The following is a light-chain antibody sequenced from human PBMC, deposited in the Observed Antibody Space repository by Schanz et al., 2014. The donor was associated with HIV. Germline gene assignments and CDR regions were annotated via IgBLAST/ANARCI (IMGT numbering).Light chain of an antibody. CDR3: QQYYSSSWT. CDR1: QDIRDY. J-gene: IGKJ1*01. V-gene: IGKV1-27*01. CDR2: AAS. Sequence: DIQMTQSPSSLSASVGDRVIITCRASQDIRDYLAWYQQKPGKIPQLLIYAASTLQSGVPSRFSGSGSGTHFTLIISSLQPDDFATYYCQQYYSSSWTFGQGTEVEIK.